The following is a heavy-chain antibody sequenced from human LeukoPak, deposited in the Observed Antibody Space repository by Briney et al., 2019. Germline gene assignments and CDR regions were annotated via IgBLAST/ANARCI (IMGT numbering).Heavy chain of an antibody. CDR2: IVVGSGNT. D-gene: IGHD1-26*01. CDR1: GFTFTSSA. CDR3: AAVQVGANYYFDY. V-gene: IGHV1-58*02. J-gene: IGHJ4*02. Sequence: SVKVSCKASGFTFTSSAMQWVRQARGQRLKWIGWIVVGSGNTNYAHKFQERVTVTRDISTSRAYMELSSLRSEDTAVYYCAAVQVGANYYFDYWGQGTLVTVSS.